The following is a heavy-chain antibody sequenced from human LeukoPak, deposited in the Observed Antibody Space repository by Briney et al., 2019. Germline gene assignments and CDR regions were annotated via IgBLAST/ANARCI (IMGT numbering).Heavy chain of an antibody. CDR2: IIPILGIA. Sequence: ASVKVSCKASGGTFSGYAISWVRQAPGQGLEWMGRIIPILGIANYAQKFQGRVTITADKSTSTAYMELSSLRSEDTAVYYCATYSVVITMDDAFDIWGQGTMVTVSS. CDR1: GGTFSGYA. CDR3: ATYSVVITMDDAFDI. J-gene: IGHJ3*02. V-gene: IGHV1-69*04. D-gene: IGHD3-22*01.